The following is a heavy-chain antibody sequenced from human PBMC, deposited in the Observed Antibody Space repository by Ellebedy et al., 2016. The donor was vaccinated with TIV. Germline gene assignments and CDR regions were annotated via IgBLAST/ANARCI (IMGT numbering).Heavy chain of an antibody. CDR1: ELTVTSNF. CDR3: ARETYNDVDLKLWGIFDI. J-gene: IGHJ3*02. CDR2: IAIDSTT. Sequence: GGSLRLSCAASELTVTSNFMSWVRQAPGKGLAWVSTIAIDSTTYYAYSVKGRFTISRDNSKNTLDIQMNSLRAEDTAVYYCARETYNDVDLKLWGIFDIWGQGTMVTVSS. D-gene: IGHD3-10*01. V-gene: IGHV3-66*01.